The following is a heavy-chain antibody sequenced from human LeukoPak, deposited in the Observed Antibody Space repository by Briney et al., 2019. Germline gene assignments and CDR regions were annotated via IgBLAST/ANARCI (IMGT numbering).Heavy chain of an antibody. Sequence: PGGSLRLSCAASGFTFSSYAMHWVRQAPGKGLEYVSAISSNGGSTCYANSVKGRFTISRDNSKNTLYLQMGSLRAEDMAVYYCARVLRFLEWSGAFDIWGQGTMVTVSS. CDR2: ISSNGGST. CDR3: ARVLRFLEWSGAFDI. D-gene: IGHD3-3*01. J-gene: IGHJ3*02. V-gene: IGHV3-64*01. CDR1: GFTFSSYA.